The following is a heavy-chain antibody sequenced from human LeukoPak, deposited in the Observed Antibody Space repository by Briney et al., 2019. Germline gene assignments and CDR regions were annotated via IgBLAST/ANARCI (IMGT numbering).Heavy chain of an antibody. D-gene: IGHD2-21*02. J-gene: IGHJ3*02. CDR2: IYSGGST. Sequence: QPGGSLRLSCAASGLTVSSNCMSWVRPAPGKGLEWVSIIYSGGSTYYADSVKGRFTISRDNSKNTLYLQMNSLRAEDTAVYYCARGGGVSYPRFAFDIWGQGTMVTVSS. V-gene: IGHV3-66*01. CDR3: ARGGGVSYPRFAFDI. CDR1: GLTVSSNC.